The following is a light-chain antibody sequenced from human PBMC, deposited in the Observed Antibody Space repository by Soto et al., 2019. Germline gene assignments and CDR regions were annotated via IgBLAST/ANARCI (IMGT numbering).Light chain of an antibody. V-gene: IGKV1-5*03. J-gene: IGKJ1*01. CDR1: QTISSW. Sequence: DIQMTQSPSTLSGSVGSRFTITCRASQTISSWLAWYQQKQGKAPKLLIYKASTLKSGVPSRLRGSGYGTELTITISSMQTDDFETYYCQHYNSYPEAFGHGTKVDIK. CDR3: QHYNSYPEA. CDR2: KAS.